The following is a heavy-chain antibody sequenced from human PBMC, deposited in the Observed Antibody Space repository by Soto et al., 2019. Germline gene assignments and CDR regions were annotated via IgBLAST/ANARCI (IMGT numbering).Heavy chain of an antibody. V-gene: IGHV4-59*01. CDR1: GDSITSYY. D-gene: IGHD2-15*01. Sequence: SETLSLTCTVSGDSITSYYWSWIRQPPGKGLEWVGYIYYTGSTNYNPSLKSRVTISIDTSKNQFSLKLSSVTAADTAVYFCARLSVTATGGYFDSWGLGTLVTVSS. CDR3: ARLSVTATGGYFDS. CDR2: IYYTGST. J-gene: IGHJ4*02.